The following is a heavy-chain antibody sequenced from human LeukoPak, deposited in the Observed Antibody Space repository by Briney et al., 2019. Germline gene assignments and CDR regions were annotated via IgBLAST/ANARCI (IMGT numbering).Heavy chain of an antibody. CDR3: AKGGGYDILTLHFDY. V-gene: IGHV3-21*04. CDR2: ISTSGSYI. Sequence: PGGSLRLSCAASGFTFSTFAMIWVRQPPGKGLEWVSSISTSGSYIYYANSMKGRFTISRDNAKNSLYLQMNSLRAEDTALYYCAKGGGYDILTLHFDYWGQGTLVTVSS. CDR1: GFTFSTFA. J-gene: IGHJ4*02. D-gene: IGHD3-9*01.